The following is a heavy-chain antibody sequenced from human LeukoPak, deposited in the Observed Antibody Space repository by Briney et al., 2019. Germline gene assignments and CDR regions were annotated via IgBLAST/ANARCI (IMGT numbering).Heavy chain of an antibody. V-gene: IGHV3-30*02. D-gene: IGHD3-22*01. Sequence: GGSLRLSCAASGFTFSSYGMHWVRQAPGKGLERVAFIRYDGSNKYYADSVKGRFTISRDNSKNTLYLQMNSLRAEDTAVYYCAKDYYDSSGYYGFYCFDYWGQGTLVTVSS. CDR1: GFTFSSYG. CDR3: AKDYYDSSGYYGFYCFDY. CDR2: IRYDGSNK. J-gene: IGHJ4*02.